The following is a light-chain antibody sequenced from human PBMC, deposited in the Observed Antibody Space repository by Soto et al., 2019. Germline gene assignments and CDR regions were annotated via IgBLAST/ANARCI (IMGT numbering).Light chain of an antibody. J-gene: IGKJ4*01. V-gene: IGKV3-15*01. CDR1: QSVNSN. CDR2: GAS. CDR3: QQYYKWPPLT. Sequence: EIVMTQSPATLSVSPGERATLSCRASQSVNSNLAWYQQKPGQAPRLLIFGASTRATGIPARFSGSGSGTEVTLTISSLQSEDFALYYCQQYYKWPPLTFGGGTKVEIK.